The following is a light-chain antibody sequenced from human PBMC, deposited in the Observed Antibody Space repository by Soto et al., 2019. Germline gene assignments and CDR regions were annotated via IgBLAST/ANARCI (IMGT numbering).Light chain of an antibody. CDR2: AAS. J-gene: IGKJ4*01. V-gene: IGKV1-9*01. CDR1: QGINNY. CDR3: QQLDSYPLT. Sequence: IQLTQSPSSLSASVGDRVTITCRASQGINNYLGWYQQKPGKAPKLLIYAASTLLSGVPLRFSGSGSGTDYTLTISSLQPEDFANYYCQQLDSYPLTFGGGTKVEIK.